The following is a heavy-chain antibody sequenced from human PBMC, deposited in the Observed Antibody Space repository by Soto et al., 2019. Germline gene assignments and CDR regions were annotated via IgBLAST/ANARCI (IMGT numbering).Heavy chain of an antibody. V-gene: IGHV3-30-3*01. CDR2: ISYDGSNK. J-gene: IGHJ6*02. CDR1: GFTFSSYA. Sequence: GGSLRLSCAASGFTFSSYAMHWVRQAPGKGLEWVAVISYDGSNKYYADSVKGRFTISRDNSKNTLYLQMNSLRAEDTAVYYCARDFSMTTVTRTNYYYGMDVWGQGTTVTVSS. CDR3: ARDFSMTTVTRTNYYYGMDV. D-gene: IGHD4-17*01.